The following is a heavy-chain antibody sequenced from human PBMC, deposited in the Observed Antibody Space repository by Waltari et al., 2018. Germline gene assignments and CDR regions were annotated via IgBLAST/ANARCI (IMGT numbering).Heavy chain of an antibody. J-gene: IGHJ3*02. CDR2: INPNSGGT. V-gene: IGHV1-2*02. CDR1: GYTFTGYY. CDR3: ARVARSSSSVRDAFDI. D-gene: IGHD6-6*01. Sequence: QVQLVQSGAEVKKPGASVKVSCKASGYTFTGYYMHWVRQAPGQGLEWMGWINPNSGGTNYAQKFQGRVTMTRDTSISTAYMELSRLRSDDTAVYYCARVARSSSSVRDAFDIWGQGTMVTVSS.